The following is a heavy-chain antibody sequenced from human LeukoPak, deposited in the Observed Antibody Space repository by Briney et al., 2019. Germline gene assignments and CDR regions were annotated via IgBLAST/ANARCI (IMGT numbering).Heavy chain of an antibody. CDR3: ARGSSDWPYYFAY. Sequence: GGSLRLSCVASGFTFSSWTMGWVRQAPGKGLEWVSSITGSGGSTYDEVSVKGRVTTSRDNSKNTLYLQMNSLRAEDTAVYYCARGSSDWPYYFAYWGQGTLVTVSS. D-gene: IGHD6-19*01. CDR1: GFTFSSWT. J-gene: IGHJ4*02. CDR2: ITGSGGST. V-gene: IGHV3-23*01.